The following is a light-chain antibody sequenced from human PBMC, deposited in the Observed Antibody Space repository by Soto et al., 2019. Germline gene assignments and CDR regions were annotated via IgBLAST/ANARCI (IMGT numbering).Light chain of an antibody. CDR2: DVS. J-gene: IGLJ3*02. CDR1: SSDVGGYNY. CDR3: SSYTSSSTRL. V-gene: IGLV2-14*01. Sequence: QSALTQPASVSGSPGQSITISCTGTSSDVGGYNYVSWYQQYPGKAPKVMIFDVSNRPSGVSDRFSGSKSGNTAFLTISGLHAEDEADYYCSSYTSSSTRLFGGGTKVTVL.